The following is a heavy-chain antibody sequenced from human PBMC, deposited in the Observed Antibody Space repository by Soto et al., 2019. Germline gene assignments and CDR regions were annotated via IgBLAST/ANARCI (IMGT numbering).Heavy chain of an antibody. D-gene: IGHD2-8*01. CDR2: INHSGST. CDR1: GGSFSGYY. V-gene: IGHV4-34*01. CDR3: AIAEGYCTNGVCPYEGYMDV. J-gene: IGHJ6*03. Sequence: SETLSLTCAVYGGSFSGYYWSWIRQPPGKGLEWIGEINHSGSTNYNPSLKSRVTISVDTSKNQFSLKLSSVTAADTAVYYCAIAEGYCTNGVCPYEGYMDVWGKGTTVTVSS.